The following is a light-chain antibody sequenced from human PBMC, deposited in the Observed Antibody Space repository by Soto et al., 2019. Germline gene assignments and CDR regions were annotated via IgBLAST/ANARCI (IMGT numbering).Light chain of an antibody. V-gene: IGKV3-15*01. J-gene: IGKJ2*01. CDR1: QSVSST. CDR2: GAS. Sequence: EIVMTQSPATLSVSPGERATLSCRASQSVSSTLACYQQKPGQAPRLLIYGASVRAPGIPARFSGGGSGTDFTLTISNLQSEDFAIYYCQQYNNWPYTFGQGTKLEIK. CDR3: QQYNNWPYT.